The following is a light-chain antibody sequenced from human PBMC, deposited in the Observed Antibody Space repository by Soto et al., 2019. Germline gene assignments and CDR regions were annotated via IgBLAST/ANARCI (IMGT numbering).Light chain of an antibody. J-gene: IGKJ4*01. CDR1: QSVRNN. V-gene: IGKV3-15*01. CDR2: GAS. Sequence: EVVMTQSPATLSVSPGETATLSCRASQSVRNNLAWYQQKPGQAPRLLMYGASTRATGFTARFSGSGSGTDFTLTVSSLQSEDFAIYYCQQYNNWPLTFAGGTKVEIK. CDR3: QQYNNWPLT.